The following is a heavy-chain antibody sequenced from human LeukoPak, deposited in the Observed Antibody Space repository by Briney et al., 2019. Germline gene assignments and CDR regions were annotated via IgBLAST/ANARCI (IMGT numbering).Heavy chain of an antibody. CDR3: AKGSYYDTSGYYSRLDY. V-gene: IGHV3-23*01. J-gene: IGHJ4*02. D-gene: IGHD3-22*01. Sequence: GGSLRLSCAVSGFTFTTYAMTWVRQAPGKGLEWVSAICGSSGSTYYADSVKGRFTISRDNSKNTLYLQMHSLRAEDTAVYYCAKGSYYDTSGYYSRLDYWGQGALVTVSS. CDR1: GFTFTTYA. CDR2: ICGSSGST.